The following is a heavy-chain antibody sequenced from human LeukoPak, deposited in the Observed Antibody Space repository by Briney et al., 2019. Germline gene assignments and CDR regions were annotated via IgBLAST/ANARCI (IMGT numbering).Heavy chain of an antibody. V-gene: IGHV1-69*02. CDR3: ARGEEDQAFDP. D-gene: IGHD3-10*01. Sequence: SVRVSCKASGGTFSSYTISWVRQAPGQGLEWMGRIIPILGIANYAQKFQGRVTITADKSTSTAYMELSSLRSEDTAVYYCARGEEDQAFDPWGQGTLVTVSS. CDR1: GGTFSSYT. J-gene: IGHJ5*02. CDR2: IIPILGIA.